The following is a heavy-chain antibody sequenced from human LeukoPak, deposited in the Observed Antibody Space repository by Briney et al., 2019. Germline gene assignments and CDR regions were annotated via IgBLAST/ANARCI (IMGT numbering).Heavy chain of an antibody. CDR1: GFTFDDYG. CDR3: TRPDMVGASGQEY. J-gene: IGHJ4*02. Sequence: GGSLRLSCAASGFTFDDYGMSWVRQAPGKGLEWVSGINWNGGSTGYADSVKGRFTISRDNAKNTLYLQMNSLKTEDTAVYYCTRPDMVGASGQEYWGQGTLVTVSS. V-gene: IGHV3-20*04. CDR2: INWNGGST. D-gene: IGHD1-26*01.